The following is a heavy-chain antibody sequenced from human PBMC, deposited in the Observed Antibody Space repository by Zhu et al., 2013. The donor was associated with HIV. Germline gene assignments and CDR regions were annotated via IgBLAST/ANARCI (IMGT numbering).Heavy chain of an antibody. D-gene: IGHD2-8*01. CDR3: ARGVQVNGLYCTNGVCYGDFDY. CDR2: INVNNGGT. Sequence: QVQLVQSGAEVKKPGASVRVSCKASGYSFTDYYIHWVRQAPGHGLEWMGWINVNNGGTNYAQKFQGRVTMTRDTSIGTAYMELSRLTSDDAAVYYCARGVQVNGLYCTNGVCYGDFDYWGQGTLVTVSS. J-gene: IGHJ4*02. V-gene: IGHV1-2*02. CDR1: GYSFTDYY.